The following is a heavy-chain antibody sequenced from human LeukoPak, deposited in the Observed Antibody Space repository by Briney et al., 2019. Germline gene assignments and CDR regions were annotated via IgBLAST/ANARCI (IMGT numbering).Heavy chain of an antibody. V-gene: IGHV4-34*01. D-gene: IGHD6-13*01. CDR1: GGSFSGYY. CDR2: INHSGST. J-gene: IGHJ4*02. Sequence: SETLSLTCAVYGGSFSGYYWSWIRQPPGKGLEWIGEINHSGSTNYNPSLKSRVTISVDTSKNQFSLKLSSVTAAGTAVYYCARDSARAAGEFDYWGQGTLVTVSS. CDR3: ARDSARAAGEFDY.